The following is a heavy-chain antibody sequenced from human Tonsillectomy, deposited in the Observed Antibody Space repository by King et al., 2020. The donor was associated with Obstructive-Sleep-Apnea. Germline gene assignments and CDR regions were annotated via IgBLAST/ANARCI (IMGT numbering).Heavy chain of an antibody. V-gene: IGHV4-39*07. D-gene: IGHD5-18*01. CDR3: ASLLYSCGIYYFDY. CDR1: GGSISSGSYY. J-gene: IGHJ4*02. CDR2: IYYSGST. Sequence: QLQESGPGLVKPSETLSLTCTVSGGSISSGSYYWGWIRQPPGKGLEWIGSIYYSGSTYYNPSLKSRVTLSIDTSKNQFSLRLSSVTAADTAIYYCASLLYSCGIYYFDYWGQGTLVTVSS.